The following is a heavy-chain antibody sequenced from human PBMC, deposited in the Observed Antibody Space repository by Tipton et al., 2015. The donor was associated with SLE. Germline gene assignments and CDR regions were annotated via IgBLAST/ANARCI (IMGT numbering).Heavy chain of an antibody. CDR2: IYTRGST. J-gene: IGHJ6*03. CDR1: GGSISRGFYY. V-gene: IGHV4-61*02. Sequence: TLSLTCSVSGGSISRGFYYWGWIRQPPGKGLECIGSIYTRGSTNYNPSLKSRVTISIDTSKNQFSLKLSSVTAADTAVYYCARESYNLLYYFYYMDVWGKGTTVTVSS. D-gene: IGHD5-24*01. CDR3: ARESYNLLYYFYYMDV.